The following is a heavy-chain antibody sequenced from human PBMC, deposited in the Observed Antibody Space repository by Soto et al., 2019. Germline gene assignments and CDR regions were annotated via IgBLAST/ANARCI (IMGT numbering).Heavy chain of an antibody. Sequence: GGSLRLSCAASGFTFSSYAMSWVRQAPGKGLEWVSAISGSGGSTYYADSGKGRFTISRDNSKNTLYLQMNSLRAEDTAVYYCAKETTVTTIPEYFQHWGQGTLVTVSS. CDR3: AKETTVTTIPEYFQH. D-gene: IGHD4-17*01. V-gene: IGHV3-23*01. CDR2: ISGSGGST. CDR1: GFTFSSYA. J-gene: IGHJ1*01.